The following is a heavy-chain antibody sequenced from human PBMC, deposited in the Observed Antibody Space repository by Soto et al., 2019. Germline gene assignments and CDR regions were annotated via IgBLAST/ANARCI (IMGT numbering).Heavy chain of an antibody. Sequence: QVQLQESGPGLVKPSQTLSLTCTVSGGSISSGGYYWSWIRQHPGKGLEWIGYIYYSGSTYYNPSLKSRVTNSVDTYKNQFALKLSLGTAADTAVYDCAREEGAWFGGLLYRGAFDIWGQGTMVTVSS. D-gene: IGHD3-10*01. CDR2: IYYSGST. CDR1: GGSISSGGYY. J-gene: IGHJ3*02. V-gene: IGHV4-31*03. CDR3: AREEGAWFGGLLYRGAFDI.